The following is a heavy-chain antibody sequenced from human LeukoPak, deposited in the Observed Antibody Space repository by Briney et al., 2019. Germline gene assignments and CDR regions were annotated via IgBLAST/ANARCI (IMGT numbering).Heavy chain of an antibody. D-gene: IGHD2-15*01. CDR1: GLTLLNYW. V-gene: IGHV3-7*03. J-gene: IGHJ3*02. CDR2: INRDGSEK. CDR3: ARKKGVEAVTTAFDI. Sequence: GGSLRLSRTASGLTLLNYWMTWVRQAPGKGLEWVSNINRDGSEKHYVDSVKGRFTISRDNAKNSLYLQVHSLRAEDTAVYYCARKKGVEAVTTAFDIWGRGTMVTVSS.